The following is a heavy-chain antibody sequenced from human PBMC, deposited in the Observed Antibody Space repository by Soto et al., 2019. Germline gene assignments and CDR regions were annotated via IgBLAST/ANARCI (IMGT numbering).Heavy chain of an antibody. CDR2: IYTSGST. J-gene: IGHJ2*01. CDR1: GDSISSHY. CDR3: ASDSRSSSPWYFDL. V-gene: IGHV4-4*07. Sequence: SETLSLTCSVSGDSISSHYWSWIRQLAGKGLEWIGRIYTSGSTNYNPSLKSRVTMSVDTSKNQMSLQLSSVTAADTAVYYCASDSRSSSPWYFDLWGRGTLVTVSS. D-gene: IGHD6-6*01.